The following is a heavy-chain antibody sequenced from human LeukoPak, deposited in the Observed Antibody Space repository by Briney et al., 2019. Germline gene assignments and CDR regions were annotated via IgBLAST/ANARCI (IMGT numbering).Heavy chain of an antibody. CDR3: ARDLGYCSSTSCYLGWFDP. V-gene: IGHV4-59*01. CDR2: IYYSGST. D-gene: IGHD2-2*01. CDR1: GGSISSYY. Sequence: SEALSLTCTVSGGSISSYYWSWIRQPPGKGLEWIGHIYYSGSTNYNPSLKSRVTISVDPSKNQFSLKLSSVTAADTAVYYCARDLGYCSSTSCYLGWFDPWGQGTLVTVSS. J-gene: IGHJ5*02.